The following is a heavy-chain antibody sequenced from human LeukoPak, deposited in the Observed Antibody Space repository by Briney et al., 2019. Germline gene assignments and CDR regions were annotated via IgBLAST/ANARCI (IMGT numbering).Heavy chain of an antibody. J-gene: IGHJ5*02. V-gene: IGHV4-31*03. Sequence: NPSETLSLTCTVSGGSISSGGYYWSWIRQHPGKGLEWIGYIYYSGSTNYNPSLKSRVTISVDTSKNQFSLKLSSVTAADTAVYYCARERPERNWFDPWGQGTLVTVSS. CDR2: IYYSGST. CDR3: ARERPERNWFDP. CDR1: GGSISSGGYY.